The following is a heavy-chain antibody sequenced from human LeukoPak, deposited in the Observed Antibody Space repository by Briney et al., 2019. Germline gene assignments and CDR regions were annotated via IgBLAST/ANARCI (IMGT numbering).Heavy chain of an antibody. Sequence: GGSLRLSCAASGFTFSSYSMNWVRQAPGKGLEWVAFIRYDGSNKYYADSVKGRFTISRDKSKNTLYLQMNNLKAEDTAVYYCARDQIEMATHYWGQGTLVTVSS. J-gene: IGHJ4*02. V-gene: IGHV3-30*02. CDR1: GFTFSSYS. CDR2: IRYDGSNK. D-gene: IGHD5-24*01. CDR3: ARDQIEMATHY.